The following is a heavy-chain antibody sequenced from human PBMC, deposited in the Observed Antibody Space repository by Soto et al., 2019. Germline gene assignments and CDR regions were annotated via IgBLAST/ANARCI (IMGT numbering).Heavy chain of an antibody. J-gene: IGHJ5*02. CDR2: IIPIFGTA. CDR3: ARELATVGTGWFDP. V-gene: IGHV1-69*12. Sequence: QVQLVQSGAEVKKPGSSVKVSCKASGGTFSSYAISWVRQAPGQGLEWMGGIIPIFGTANYAQKLQGRATITADESTSTAYMELTSLRSEDAAVYYCARELATVGTGWFDPWGQGTLVTVSS. D-gene: IGHD4-17*01. CDR1: GGTFSSYA.